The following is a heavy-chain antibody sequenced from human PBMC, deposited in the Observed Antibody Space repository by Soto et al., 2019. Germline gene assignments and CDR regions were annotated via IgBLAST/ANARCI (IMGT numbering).Heavy chain of an antibody. J-gene: IGHJ6*02. V-gene: IGHV3-23*01. Sequence: EGSLRRYCSTSGFTFSNYNMSWVRQAPGKGLEWVSAISGSGGSTYYADSVKGRFTISRDNSKNTLYLQMNSLRAEDTAVYYCAKVVSVVAHHGMDVWGQGTTVSVSS. D-gene: IGHD3-22*01. CDR2: ISGSGGST. CDR1: GFTFSNYN. CDR3: AKVVSVVAHHGMDV.